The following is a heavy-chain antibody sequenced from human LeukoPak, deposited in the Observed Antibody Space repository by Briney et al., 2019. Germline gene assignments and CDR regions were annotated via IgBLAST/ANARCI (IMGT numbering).Heavy chain of an antibody. J-gene: IGHJ4*02. V-gene: IGHV4-39*01. CDR2: INYSGTI. CDR1: GGSINSNNHY. Sequence: PSETLSLTCNVSGGSINSNNHYWGWIRQPPGEGLEWLGSINYSGTIFYSPSLNSRVTISVDTSGNQFSLKLTSATAADTAVYYCARHPGYSSGWWYFDFWGQGTLVTVSS. D-gene: IGHD5-18*01. CDR3: ARHPGYSSGWWYFDF.